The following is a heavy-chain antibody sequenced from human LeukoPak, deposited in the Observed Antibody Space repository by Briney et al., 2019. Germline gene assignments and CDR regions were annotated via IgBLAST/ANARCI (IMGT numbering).Heavy chain of an antibody. Sequence: PGGSLRLSCAVSGFTFSSYGVHWVRQAPGKGLEWVSYISSSGSTIYYADSVKGRFAISRDNAKNSLYLQMNSLRAEDTAVYYCAREWDCSGGSCYSGGFFDYWGQGTLVTVSS. CDR2: ISSSGSTI. CDR1: GFTFSSYG. V-gene: IGHV3-48*03. CDR3: AREWDCSGGSCYSGGFFDY. J-gene: IGHJ4*02. D-gene: IGHD2-15*01.